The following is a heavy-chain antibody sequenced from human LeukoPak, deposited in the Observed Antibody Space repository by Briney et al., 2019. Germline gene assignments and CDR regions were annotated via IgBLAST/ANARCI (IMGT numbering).Heavy chain of an antibody. CDR2: LSGSGATT. Sequence: QPGGSLRLSCAASGFTFTNYAMIWVRQAPGKGLEWVSALSGSGATTYYADSVKGRFTISRDNSKNTLYLQLNSLRAEDTAVYYRYAAVPDYWGQGTLVTVSS. CDR1: GFTFTNYA. D-gene: IGHD2-21*02. CDR3: YAAVPDY. V-gene: IGHV3-23*01. J-gene: IGHJ4*02.